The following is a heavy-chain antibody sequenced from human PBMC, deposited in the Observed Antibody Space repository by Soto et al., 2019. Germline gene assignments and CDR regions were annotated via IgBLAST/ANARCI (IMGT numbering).Heavy chain of an antibody. Sequence: QVQLQESGPGLVKPSGTLSLTCAVSGGSISSSNWWSWVRQPPGKGLEWIGEIYHSGSTNYNPSLKXRXTXSXXKSKNQFSLKLSSVTAADTAVYYCARLPATSDFDYWGQGTLVTVSS. J-gene: IGHJ4*02. CDR1: GGSISSSNW. CDR3: ARLPATSDFDY. V-gene: IGHV4-4*02. CDR2: IYHSGST. D-gene: IGHD2-2*01.